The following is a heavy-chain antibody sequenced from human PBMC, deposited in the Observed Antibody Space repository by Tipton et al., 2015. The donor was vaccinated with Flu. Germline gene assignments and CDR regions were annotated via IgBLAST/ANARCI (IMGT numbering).Heavy chain of an antibody. D-gene: IGHD3-22*01. CDR2: MNPNRGNT. V-gene: IGHV1-8*01. J-gene: IGHJ4*02. CDR1: GYTFTSYD. Sequence: QVQLVQSGAEVKKPGASVKVSCKASGYTFTSYDINWVRQATGQGLEWMGWMNPNRGNTGYAQKFQGRVTMTRNTSISTAYMELSSLRSEDTAVYYWAIHPYYYDSGGYYLRGGFGYWGQGTLVTVSS. CDR3: AIHPYYYDSGGYYLRGGFGY.